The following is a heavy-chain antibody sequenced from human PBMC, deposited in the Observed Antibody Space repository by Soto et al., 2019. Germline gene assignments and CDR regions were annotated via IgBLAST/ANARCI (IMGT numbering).Heavy chain of an antibody. Sequence: ASVKVSCKAPGYTFTSYGISWVRQAPGQGLEWMGWISAYNGNTNYAQKLQGRVTMTTDTSTSTAYMELRSLRSDDTAVYYCARDRLGGIAAAGRKYRVPDYWGQGTLVTVSS. CDR1: GYTFTSYG. J-gene: IGHJ4*02. CDR3: ARDRLGGIAAAGRKYRVPDY. CDR2: ISAYNGNT. D-gene: IGHD6-13*01. V-gene: IGHV1-18*01.